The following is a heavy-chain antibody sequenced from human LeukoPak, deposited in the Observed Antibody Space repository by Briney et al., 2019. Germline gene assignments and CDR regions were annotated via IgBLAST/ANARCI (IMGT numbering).Heavy chain of an antibody. D-gene: IGHD2-2*01. CDR2: IYTSGST. V-gene: IGHV4-61*02. J-gene: IGHJ3*02. Sequence: SETLSLACTVSGGSISSGSYYWSWIRQPAGKGLEWIGRIYTSGSTNYNPSLKSRVTISVDTSKNQFSLKLSSVTAADTAVYYCARSIVVVPAAPPGYDAFDIWGQGTMVTVSS. CDR3: ARSIVVVPAAPPGYDAFDI. CDR1: GGSISSGSYY.